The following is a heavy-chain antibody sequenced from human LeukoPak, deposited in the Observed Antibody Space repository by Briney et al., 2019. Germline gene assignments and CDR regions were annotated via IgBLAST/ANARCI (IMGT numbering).Heavy chain of an antibody. CDR1: GYTFTSYG. J-gene: IGHJ4*02. CDR2: FNTYTGNP. Sequence: ASVKVSCKASGYTFTSYGISWVRQAPGQGLEWMGWFNTYTGNPTYAQGFTGRFVFSMDTSASTAYLQISSLKAEDMAMYYCARYGLDILTGYYKPDDYWGQGTLVTVSS. D-gene: IGHD3-9*01. CDR3: ARYGLDILTGYYKPDDY. V-gene: IGHV7-4-1*02.